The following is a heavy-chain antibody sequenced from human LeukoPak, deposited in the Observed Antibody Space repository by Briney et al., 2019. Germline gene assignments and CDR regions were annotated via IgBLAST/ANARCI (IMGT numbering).Heavy chain of an antibody. Sequence: HPGGSLRLSCAASGFTFSSYAMSWVRQAPGKGLEWVSAISGSGGSTYYADSVKGRFTISRDNSKNTLYLQMNSLRAEDTAVYYCAKDPRGSRYHLLPRGGYFDYWGQGTLVTVSS. CDR1: GFTFSSYA. J-gene: IGHJ4*02. CDR3: AKDPRGSRYHLLPRGGYFDY. D-gene: IGHD3-10*01. CDR2: ISGSGGST. V-gene: IGHV3-23*01.